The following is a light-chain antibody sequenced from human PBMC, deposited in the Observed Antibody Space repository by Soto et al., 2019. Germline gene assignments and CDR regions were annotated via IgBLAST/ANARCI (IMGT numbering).Light chain of an antibody. J-gene: IGLJ1*01. CDR2: EVS. CDR1: SSDVGGYNY. V-gene: IGLV2-14*01. Sequence: QSVLAQPASVSGSPGQSITISCTGTSSDVGGYNYVSWYQQHPGKAPKLMIYEVSNRPSGVSNRFSGSKSGNTASLTISGLQAEDEADYYCSSYTSSSTLYDVFGTGTKSPA. CDR3: SSYTSSSTLYDV.